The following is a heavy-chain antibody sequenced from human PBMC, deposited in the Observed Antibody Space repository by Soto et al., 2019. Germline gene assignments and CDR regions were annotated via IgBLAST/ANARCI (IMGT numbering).Heavy chain of an antibody. Sequence: VQLEESGGGLIKPGESLTLSCAASDFILSDAWMKWVRQAPGKGLEWVGRIKSKAHGGTTDYAAPLKGRFTILREDSKNTLYLQRNSLQTEDTAMYYCASYRDSSGLRRYDYWGQGARVTVSS. V-gene: IGHV3-15*07. CDR2: IKSKAHGGTT. CDR1: DFILSDAW. D-gene: IGHD3-22*01. CDR3: ASYRDSSGLRRYDY. J-gene: IGHJ4*02.